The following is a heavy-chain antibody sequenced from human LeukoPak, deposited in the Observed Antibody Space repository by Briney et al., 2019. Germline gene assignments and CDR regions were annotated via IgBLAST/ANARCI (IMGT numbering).Heavy chain of an antibody. CDR3: ARGANYYGSGSPKNWFDP. CDR1: GYTFIANY. J-gene: IGHJ5*02. D-gene: IGHD3-10*01. V-gene: IGHV1-2*02. CDR2: INPNSGAT. Sequence: ASVKVSCKASGYTFIANYMNWGRQAPGQGLEGMGWINPNSGATNSAQNFQGRVTMTRDTSISTIYMELSRLTSDDTAVYYCARGANYYGSGSPKNWFDPWGQGTLVTVSS.